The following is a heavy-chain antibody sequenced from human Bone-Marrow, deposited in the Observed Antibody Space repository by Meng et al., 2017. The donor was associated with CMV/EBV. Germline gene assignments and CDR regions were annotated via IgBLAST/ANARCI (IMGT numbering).Heavy chain of an antibody. CDR2: IIPILGMA. CDR1: GGTFSSYT. V-gene: IGHV1-69*02. CDR3: AAIWSGYYLDY. Sequence: SVKVSCKASGGTFSSYTISWVRQAPGQGLEWMGRIIPILGMANYAQKFQGRVTITADKSTSTAYMELSSLRSEDTAVYYCAAIWSGYYLDYWGQGTLVNVSS. D-gene: IGHD3-3*01. J-gene: IGHJ4*02.